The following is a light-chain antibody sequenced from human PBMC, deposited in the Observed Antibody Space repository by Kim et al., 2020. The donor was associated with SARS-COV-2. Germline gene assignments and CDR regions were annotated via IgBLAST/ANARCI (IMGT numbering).Light chain of an antibody. Sequence: LSPGERATLSCRASEDISNNYLAWYQQKPGRAPRLLISGVSTRAPGISDRFSGSGSGADFTLTISRLEPEDFAVYFCQQYGRLLIFGGGTKVDIK. J-gene: IGKJ4*01. CDR3: QQYGRLLI. V-gene: IGKV3-20*01. CDR2: GVS. CDR1: EDISNNY.